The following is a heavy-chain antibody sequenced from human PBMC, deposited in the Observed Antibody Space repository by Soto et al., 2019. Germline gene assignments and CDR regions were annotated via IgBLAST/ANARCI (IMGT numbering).Heavy chain of an antibody. CDR3: ARDVNNDFWSGLQNWFDP. V-gene: IGHV1-18*01. Sequence: ASVKVSCKASGYTFTSYGISWVRQAPGQGLEWMGWISAYNGNTNYAQKLQGRVTMTTDTSTSTAYMELRSLRSDDTAVYYCARDVNNDFWSGLQNWFDPWGQGTLVTVSS. J-gene: IGHJ5*02. CDR2: ISAYNGNT. D-gene: IGHD3-3*01. CDR1: GYTFTSYG.